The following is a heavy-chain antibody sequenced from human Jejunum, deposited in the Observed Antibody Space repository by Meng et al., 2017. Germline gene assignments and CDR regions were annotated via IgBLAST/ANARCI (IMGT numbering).Heavy chain of an antibody. D-gene: IGHD2-15*01. J-gene: IGHJ4*02. CDR3: ARGDYCSGGSCYSNYFDY. CDR1: GGSISNHY. V-gene: IGHV4-4*07. Sequence: SETLSLTCSVSGGSISNHYWTWIRQPAGKGLEWIGRIHSSGSTNYNPSLRSRVTMSVDMSNNHFSLRLRSVTVADTAIYFCARGDYCSGGSCYSNYFDYWGQGELVTVSS. CDR2: IHSSGST.